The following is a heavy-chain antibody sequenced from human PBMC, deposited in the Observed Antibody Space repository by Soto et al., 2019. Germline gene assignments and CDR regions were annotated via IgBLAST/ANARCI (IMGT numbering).Heavy chain of an antibody. CDR2: INHSGST. J-gene: IGHJ4*02. V-gene: IGHV4-34*01. CDR1: GGSFSGYY. CDR3: ARGQSFYYDFWSGYYQGFDY. D-gene: IGHD3-3*01. Sequence: SETLSLTCAVYGGSFSGYYWSWIRQPPGKGLEWIGEINHSGSTNYNPSLKSRVTISVDTSKNQFSLKLSSVTAADTAVYYCARGQSFYYDFWSGYYQGFDYWGQGTLVTVSS.